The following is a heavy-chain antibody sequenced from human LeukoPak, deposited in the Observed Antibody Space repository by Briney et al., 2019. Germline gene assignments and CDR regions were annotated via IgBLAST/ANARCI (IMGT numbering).Heavy chain of an antibody. CDR1: GFTVSSNY. D-gene: IGHD3-22*01. Sequence: PGGSLRLSCAASGFTVSSNYMSWVRQAPGKGLEWVSVIYSGGSTYYADSVKGRFTISRDNSKNTLYLQMNSLRAEDTAVYYCARSSAYYPDAFDIWGQGTMVSVSS. CDR3: ARSSAYYPDAFDI. J-gene: IGHJ3*02. CDR2: IYSGGST. V-gene: IGHV3-53*01.